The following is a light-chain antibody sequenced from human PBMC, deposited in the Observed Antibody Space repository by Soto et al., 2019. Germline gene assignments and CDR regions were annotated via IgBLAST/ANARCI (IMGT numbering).Light chain of an antibody. Sequence: QSALTQPASVSGSPGQSITISCTGTSSDVGGYNYVSWYQQNPGKAPKLMIYEVSKRPSGISNRFSGSKSGNTASLTISGLLAEDEADYYCSSYTSSSTYVFGTGTKLTVL. J-gene: IGLJ1*01. V-gene: IGLV2-14*01. CDR2: EVS. CDR3: SSYTSSSTYV. CDR1: SSDVGGYNY.